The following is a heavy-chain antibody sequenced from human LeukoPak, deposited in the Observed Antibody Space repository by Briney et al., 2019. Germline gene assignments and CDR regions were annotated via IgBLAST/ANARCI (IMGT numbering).Heavy chain of an antibody. CDR3: ARGITYYYDSSGYYYFDY. CDR2: IIPIFGTA. J-gene: IGHJ4*02. V-gene: IGHV1-69*01. CDR1: GGTFSSYA. Sequence: SVTVSCTASGGTFSSYAISWVRQAPGQGLEWMGGIIPIFGTANYAQKFQGRVTITADESTSTAYMELSSLRSEDTVVYYCARGITYYYDSSGYYYFDYWGQGTLVTVSS. D-gene: IGHD3-22*01.